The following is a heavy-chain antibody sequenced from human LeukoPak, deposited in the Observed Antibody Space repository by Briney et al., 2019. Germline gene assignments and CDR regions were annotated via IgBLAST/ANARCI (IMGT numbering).Heavy chain of an antibody. Sequence: GGSLRLSCAVSGFTVSSNYMSWVRQAPGKGLEWVSVIYNGGTTYYADSVKGRFTISRDNAKNSLYLQMNSLRAEDTAVYYCASDPGDYDWIVYWGQGTLVTVSS. CDR1: GFTVSSNY. CDR3: ASDPGDYDWIVY. CDR2: IYNGGTT. V-gene: IGHV3-66*01. D-gene: IGHD4-17*01. J-gene: IGHJ4*02.